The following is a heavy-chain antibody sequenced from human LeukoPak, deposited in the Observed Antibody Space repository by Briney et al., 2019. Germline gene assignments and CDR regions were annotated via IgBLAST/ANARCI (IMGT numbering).Heavy chain of an antibody. V-gene: IGHV3-30-3*01. D-gene: IGHD6-13*01. CDR3: ASSIIAAAGCDY. CDR2: ISYDGSNK. CDR1: GFTFSSYA. J-gene: IGHJ4*02. Sequence: GGSLRLSCAASGFTFSSYAMHWVRQAPGKGLEWVAVISYDGSNKYYADSVKGRFTISRDNSKNTLYLQMNSLRAEDTAVYYCASSIIAAAGCDYWGQGTLVTVSS.